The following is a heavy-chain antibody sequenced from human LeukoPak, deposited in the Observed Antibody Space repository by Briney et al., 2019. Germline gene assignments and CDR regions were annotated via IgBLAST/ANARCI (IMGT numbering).Heavy chain of an antibody. Sequence: ASVKVSCKASGYTFTSYGISWVRQAPGQGLEWMGWISAYNGNTNYAQKFQGRVTMTTDTSTSTAYMELRSLRSDDTAVYYCATYIMVRGVITRLGPWGQGTLVTVSS. CDR2: ISAYNGNT. CDR1: GYTFTSYG. V-gene: IGHV1-18*01. D-gene: IGHD3-10*01. CDR3: ATYIMVRGVITRLGP. J-gene: IGHJ5*02.